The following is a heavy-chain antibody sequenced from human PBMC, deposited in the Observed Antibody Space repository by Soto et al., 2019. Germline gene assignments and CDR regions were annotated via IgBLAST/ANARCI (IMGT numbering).Heavy chain of an antibody. CDR3: ASPRQQLVRGAFDL. V-gene: IGHV1-18*01. Sequence: ASVKVSCKASGYTFSSYGISWVRQAPGQGLEWMGWISAYNGNTDYAQKLQGRVTMTTDTSTSTAYMELRSLRSDDTAVYYCASPRQQLVRGAFDLRGQGTMVTVS. CDR2: ISAYNGNT. J-gene: IGHJ3*01. D-gene: IGHD6-13*01. CDR1: GYTFSSYG.